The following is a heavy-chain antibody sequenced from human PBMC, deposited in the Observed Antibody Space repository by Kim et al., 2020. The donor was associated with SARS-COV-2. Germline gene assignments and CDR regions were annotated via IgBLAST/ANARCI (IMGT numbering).Heavy chain of an antibody. CDR3: AKPRDFDWLKLFDY. CDR2: ISYDGSNK. D-gene: IGHD3-9*01. Sequence: GGSLRLSCAASGFTFSSYGMHWVRQAPGKGLEWVAVISYDGSNKYYADSVKGRFTISRDNSKNTLYLQMNSLRAEDTAVYYCAKPRDFDWLKLFDYWGQGTLVTVSS. J-gene: IGHJ4*02. V-gene: IGHV3-30*18. CDR1: GFTFSSYG.